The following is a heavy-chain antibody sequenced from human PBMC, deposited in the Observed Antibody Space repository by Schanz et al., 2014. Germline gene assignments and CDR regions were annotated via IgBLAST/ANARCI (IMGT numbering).Heavy chain of an antibody. Sequence: QVQLVQSGAEVKKPGASVKVSCKASGYTFTSYGISWVRQAPGQGLEWMGWISPYNGNTNYAQKLQGRVTMTADTSTGTAYMELRSLRYEDTALYYCARGTMPGTFDIWGQGTMVTVSS. CDR1: GYTFTSYG. D-gene: IGHD2-2*01. CDR3: ARGTMPGTFDI. CDR2: ISPYNGNT. V-gene: IGHV1-18*01. J-gene: IGHJ3*02.